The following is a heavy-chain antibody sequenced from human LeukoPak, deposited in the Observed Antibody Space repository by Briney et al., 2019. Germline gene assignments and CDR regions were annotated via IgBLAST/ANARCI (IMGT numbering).Heavy chain of an antibody. Sequence: SETLSLTCTVSGGSISSYYWSWIRQPPGKGLEWIGYIYSSGSTNYNPSLKSRITISVDTSKNQFSLKLSSVTAADTAVYYCARFAYCGGHCWYYFDYWGQGSLVTVSS. CDR1: GGSISSYY. V-gene: IGHV4-59*01. CDR2: IYSSGST. D-gene: IGHD2-21*02. J-gene: IGHJ4*02. CDR3: ARFAYCGGHCWYYFDY.